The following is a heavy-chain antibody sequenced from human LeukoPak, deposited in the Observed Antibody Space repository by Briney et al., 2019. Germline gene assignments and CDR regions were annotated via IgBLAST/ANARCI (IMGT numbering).Heavy chain of an antibody. J-gene: IGHJ4*02. CDR3: AKDRGGIVDTAMVIPY. Sequence: GGSLRLSCAASGFTFSSYAMSWVRQAPGKGLEWVSAISGSGGSTYNADSVKGRFTISRDNSKNTLYLQMNSLRAEDTAVYYCAKDRGGIVDTAMVIPYRGQGTLVTVSS. CDR1: GFTFSSYA. V-gene: IGHV3-23*01. D-gene: IGHD5-18*01. CDR2: ISGSGGST.